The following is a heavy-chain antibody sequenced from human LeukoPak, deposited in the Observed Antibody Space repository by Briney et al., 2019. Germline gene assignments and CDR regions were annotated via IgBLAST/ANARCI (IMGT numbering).Heavy chain of an antibody. J-gene: IGHJ4*02. CDR3: AKGWATVPNDY. Sequence: GGSLRLSCEVSEITLNTYAMTCFPQPPGGSLIWVSGISGGGNTTYYTDSVKGRFAIYRDNSRNTLYLQMNSLRAEDTAVYFCAKGWATVPNDYWGQGTLVTVSS. CDR1: EITLNTYA. D-gene: IGHD4-17*01. V-gene: IGHV3-23*01. CDR2: ISGGGNTT.